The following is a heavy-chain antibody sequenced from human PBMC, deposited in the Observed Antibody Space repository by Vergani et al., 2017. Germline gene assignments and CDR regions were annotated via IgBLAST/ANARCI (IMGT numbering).Heavy chain of an antibody. D-gene: IGHD5-24*01. J-gene: IGHJ4*02. Sequence: QVQLVESGGGVVQPGGSLRLSCAASGCTFNSYGMHWVRQAPGKGLEWVAFIRYDGSNKYYADSVKGRFTISRDNSKNTLYLQMNSLRAEDTAVYYCAKDSRDGYKKGGFDYWGQGTLVTVSS. CDR3: AKDSRDGYKKGGFDY. V-gene: IGHV3-30*02. CDR1: GCTFNSYG. CDR2: IRYDGSNK.